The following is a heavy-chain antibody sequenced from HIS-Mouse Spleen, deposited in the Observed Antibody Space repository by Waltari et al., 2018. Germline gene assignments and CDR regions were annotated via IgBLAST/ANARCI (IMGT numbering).Heavy chain of an antibody. CDR1: GDSVSSNSAA. CDR2: KYYMCKWYN. CDR3: ARGYCTNGVCYDY. Sequence: QVQLQQSGPGLVKPSQTLSLTCAISGDSVSSNSAAWNWIRQSPSRGLEWLGRKYYMCKWYNDYAVSVQSRITINPDTSKNQFSLQLNSVTPEDTAVYYCARGYCTNGVCYDYWGQGTLVTVSS. J-gene: IGHJ4*02. V-gene: IGHV6-1*01. D-gene: IGHD2-8*01.